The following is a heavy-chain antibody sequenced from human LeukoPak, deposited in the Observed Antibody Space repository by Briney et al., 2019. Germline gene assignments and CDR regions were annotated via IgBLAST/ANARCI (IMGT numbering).Heavy chain of an antibody. CDR2: IYYSGST. J-gene: IGHJ5*02. CDR1: GGSISSYY. V-gene: IGHV4-59*12. D-gene: IGHD3/OR15-3a*01. Sequence: PSETLSLTCTVSGGSISSYYWSWMRQPAGKRLEWIGYIYYSGSTNYNPSLKSRVTMSIDTSKNQFSLILTSVTAADTAVYYCAREWTQPSRWFDPWGQGTLVTVSS. CDR3: AREWTQPSRWFDP.